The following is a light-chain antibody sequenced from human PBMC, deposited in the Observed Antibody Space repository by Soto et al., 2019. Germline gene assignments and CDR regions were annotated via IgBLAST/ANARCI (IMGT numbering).Light chain of an antibody. Sequence: ETVLTQSPGTLSLSPGERATLSCRASQSVSSSYLAWYQQKPGQAPRLLIYGASSRATGIPDRFSGSGSGTDFTLTISRLETEDFAVYYYQQYGRSPPSWTFGQGTKVEIK. CDR1: QSVSSSY. V-gene: IGKV3-20*01. CDR3: QQYGRSPPSWT. J-gene: IGKJ1*01. CDR2: GAS.